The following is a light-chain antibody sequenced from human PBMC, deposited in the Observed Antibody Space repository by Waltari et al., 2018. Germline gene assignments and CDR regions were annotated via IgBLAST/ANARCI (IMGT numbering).Light chain of an antibody. CDR1: ALPKHY. CDR3: QSVDSTGSYVV. J-gene: IGLJ2*01. Sequence: YELTQTPSVSVSLGQTAKITCSGEALPKHYVSWYQKKPRQAPVLVILKDTERPAEVPERFSGSTSGTRVTLTSSGAQAEDEAYYYCQSVDSTGSYVVFGGGTKLTVL. CDR2: KDT. V-gene: IGLV3-25*03.